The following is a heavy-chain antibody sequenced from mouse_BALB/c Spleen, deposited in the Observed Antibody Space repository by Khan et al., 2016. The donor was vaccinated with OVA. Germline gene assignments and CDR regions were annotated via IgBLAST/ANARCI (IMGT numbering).Heavy chain of an antibody. D-gene: IGHD1-2*01. CDR3: ASGGGTAPFAY. J-gene: IGHJ3*01. Sequence: EVELVESGGGLVQPGGSRKLSCAASGFTFSDYGMEWVRQAPGKGPEWVAFISDLAYTIYYGDAVTGRFTISREKAKNNLYLEMSSLRSEDTAIYYCASGGGTAPFAYWGLGTLVTVSA. CDR1: GFTFSDYG. CDR2: ISDLAYTI. V-gene: IGHV5-15*02.